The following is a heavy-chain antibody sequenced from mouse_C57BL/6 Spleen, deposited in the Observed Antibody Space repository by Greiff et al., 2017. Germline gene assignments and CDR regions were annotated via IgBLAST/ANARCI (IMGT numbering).Heavy chain of an antibody. CDR2: ISGGGGST. CDR1: GFTFSSYT. J-gene: IGHJ2*01. V-gene: IGHV5-9*01. D-gene: IGHD6-5*01. CDR3: ARQGLDYEYYFDY. Sequence: EVKLVESGGGLVKPGGSLKLSCAASGFTFSSYTMSWVRQTPEQRLEWVATISGGGGSTYYPDSVKGRFTISRDNAKNTLYLQMSSLRSEDTALYYCARQGLDYEYYFDYWGQGTTLTVSS.